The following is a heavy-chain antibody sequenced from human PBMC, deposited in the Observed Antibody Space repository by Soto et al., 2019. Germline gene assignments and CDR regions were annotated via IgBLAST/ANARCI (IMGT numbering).Heavy chain of an antibody. CDR1: GLTFSSYG. J-gene: IGHJ4*02. D-gene: IGHD2-15*01. CDR2: ISYDGSNK. Sequence: GGSLRLSCAASGLTFSSYGMHWVRQAPGKGLEWVAVISYDGSNKYYADSVKGRFTISRDNSKNTLYLQMNSLRAEDTAVYYCAKGVSYRCSGGSCYPDYYDSSGPSAYWGQGTLVTVSS. CDR3: AKGVSYRCSGGSCYPDYYDSSGPSAY. V-gene: IGHV3-30*18.